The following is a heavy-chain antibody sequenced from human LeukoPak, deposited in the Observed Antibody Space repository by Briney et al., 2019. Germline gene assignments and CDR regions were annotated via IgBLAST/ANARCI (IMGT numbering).Heavy chain of an antibody. D-gene: IGHD3-22*01. CDR1: GGSISSYY. V-gene: IGHV4-59*01. CDR2: IYYSGST. Sequence: SETLSLTCTVSGGSISSYYWSWIRQPPGKGLEWLGYIYYSGSTNYNPSLKSRVTISVDTSKNQFSLKLSSVTAADTAVYYCARADYYDSSGYDDYWGQGTLVTVSS. J-gene: IGHJ4*02. CDR3: ARADYYDSSGYDDY.